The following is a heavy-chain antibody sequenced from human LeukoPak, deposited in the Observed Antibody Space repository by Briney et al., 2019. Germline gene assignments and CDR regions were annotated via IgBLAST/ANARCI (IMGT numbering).Heavy chain of an antibody. D-gene: IGHD4-17*01. V-gene: IGHV3-21*01. CDR2: ISSSSSYI. Sequence: GGSLRLSCAASGFTFSSYSMNWVRQAPGKGLEWVSSISSSSSYIYYADSVKGRFIISRDNAKNSLYLQMNSLRAEDTAVYYCARELRAPTTVTPSRLFDYWGQGTLVTVSS. J-gene: IGHJ4*02. CDR3: ARELRAPTTVTPSRLFDY. CDR1: GFTFSSYS.